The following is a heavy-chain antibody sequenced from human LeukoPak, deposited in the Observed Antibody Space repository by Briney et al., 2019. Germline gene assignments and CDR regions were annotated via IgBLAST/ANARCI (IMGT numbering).Heavy chain of an antibody. D-gene: IGHD2-15*01. J-gene: IGHJ6*02. CDR1: GGSISSGSYY. CDR2: IYTSGST. V-gene: IGHV4-61*02. Sequence: SQTLSLTCTVSGGSISSGSYYWSWIRRPAGKGLEWIGRIYTSGSTNYNPSLKSRVTISVDTSKNQFSLKLSSVTAADTAVYYCAREGGSTPKGLYYYGMDVWGQGTTVTVSS. CDR3: AREGGSTPKGLYYYGMDV.